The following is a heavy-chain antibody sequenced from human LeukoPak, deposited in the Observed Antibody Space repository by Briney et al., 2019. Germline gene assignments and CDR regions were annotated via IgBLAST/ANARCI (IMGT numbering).Heavy chain of an antibody. CDR1: GFTLSSYE. V-gene: IGHV3-23*01. D-gene: IGHD5-24*01. CDR3: ALGVLIGYNSPNY. Sequence: PGGSLRLSCTVSGFTLSSYEMSWIRQAPGKGLEWVSSIDYSGGSTYYADSVKGRFTISRDNSKNTLYLQMNSLRAEDTAVYYCALGVLIGYNSPNYWGQGTLVTVSS. CDR2: IDYSGGST. J-gene: IGHJ4*02.